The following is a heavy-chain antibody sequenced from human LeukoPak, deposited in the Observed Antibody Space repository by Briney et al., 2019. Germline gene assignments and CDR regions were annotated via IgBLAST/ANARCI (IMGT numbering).Heavy chain of an antibody. V-gene: IGHV6-1*01. J-gene: IGHJ5*02. CDR2: TYYRSKWYN. Sequence: SQTLSLTCAISGDSVSSNSAAWNWMRQSPSRGLELLGRTYYRSKWYNDYAVSVKSRITINPDTSKNQFSLLLNSVTPEDTAVYYCAREGEVGTTWSWFDPWGQGTLVTVSS. CDR1: GDSVSSNSAA. D-gene: IGHD1-26*01. CDR3: AREGEVGTTWSWFDP.